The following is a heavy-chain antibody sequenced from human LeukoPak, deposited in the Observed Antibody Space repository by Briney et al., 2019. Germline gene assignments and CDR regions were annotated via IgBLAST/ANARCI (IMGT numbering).Heavy chain of an antibody. Sequence: GASVKVSCKASGYTFTGYYMHWVRQAPGQGLEWMGWINTNTGNPTYAQGFTGRFVFSLDTSVSTAYLQISSLKAEDTAVYYCARGSPLFFDYWGQGTLVTVSS. CDR1: GYTFTGYY. CDR3: ARGSPLFFDY. J-gene: IGHJ4*02. CDR2: INTNTGNP. V-gene: IGHV7-4-1*02.